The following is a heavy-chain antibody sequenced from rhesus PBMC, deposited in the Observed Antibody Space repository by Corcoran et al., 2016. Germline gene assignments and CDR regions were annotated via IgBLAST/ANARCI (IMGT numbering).Heavy chain of an antibody. CDR1: GYTFTELS. D-gene: IGHD2-15*01. CDR2: VDPVYGEI. CDR3: ARVSTFGGSLDV. Sequence: EVQLVQSGAEVKKPGASVKGSCKVSGYTFTELSMPWVRPAPGKGLEWMGGVDPVYGEIIHAEKFQGRVTMTEDTSTDTAYMELSSLRSEDTAVYYCARVSTFGGSLDVWGRGVLVTVSS. J-gene: IGHJ5-2*02. V-gene: IGHV1-156*01.